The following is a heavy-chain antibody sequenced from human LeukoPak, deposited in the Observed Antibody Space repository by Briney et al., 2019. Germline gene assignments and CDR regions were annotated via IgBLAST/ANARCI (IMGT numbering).Heavy chain of an antibody. J-gene: IGHJ4*02. CDR3: ARGRGVKYYYDSSGYYLDY. CDR2: IYTSGST. Sequence: SETLSLTCTVPGGSISSYYWSWIRQPAGKGLEWIGRIYTSGSTNYNPSLKSRVTMSVDTSKNQFSLKLSSVTAADTAVYYCARGRGVKYYYDSSGYYLDYWGQGTLVTVSS. V-gene: IGHV4-4*07. D-gene: IGHD3-22*01. CDR1: GGSISSYY.